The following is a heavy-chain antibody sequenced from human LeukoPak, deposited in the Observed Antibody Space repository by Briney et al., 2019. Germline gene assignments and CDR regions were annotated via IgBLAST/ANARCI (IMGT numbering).Heavy chain of an antibody. V-gene: IGHV1-2*06. J-gene: IGHJ6*03. D-gene: IGHD2-2*01. Sequence: ASVKVSCKASGYTFTGYYMHWVRQAPGQGLEWMARINVNSGGTNYAQKFQGRVTMTRDTSISTAYMELRRLRSDDTAVYYCARPLGYCSSNSCYLDVWGKGTTVTVSS. CDR1: GYTFTGYY. CDR2: INVNSGGT. CDR3: ARPLGYCSSNSCYLDV.